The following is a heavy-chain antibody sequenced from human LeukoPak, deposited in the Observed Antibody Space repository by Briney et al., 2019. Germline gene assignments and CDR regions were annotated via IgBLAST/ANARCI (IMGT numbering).Heavy chain of an antibody. V-gene: IGHV3-23*01. CDR2: ISGSGGST. J-gene: IGHJ4*02. D-gene: IGHD3-3*01. CDR1: GFTFSSYA. CDR3: ASRITIFGVPFGDYFDY. Sequence: PGGPLRLSCAASGFTFSSYAMSGVRQAPGKGLEGGSAISGSGGSTNYADSVKGRFTISRDNSKNTLYLQMNSLRAEDTAVYYCASRITIFGVPFGDYFDYWGQGTLVTVSS.